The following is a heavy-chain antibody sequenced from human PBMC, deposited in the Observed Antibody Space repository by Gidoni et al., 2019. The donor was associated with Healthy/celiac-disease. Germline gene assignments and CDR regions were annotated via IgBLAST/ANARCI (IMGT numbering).Heavy chain of an antibody. V-gene: IGHV3-7*01. CDR2: IKQDGSEK. D-gene: IGHD6-13*01. J-gene: IGHJ3*02. CDR3: ARDSQTIAAAGINAFDI. Sequence: EVQLVESGGGLVQPGGSLGPYCAASGFPFRRFWMSWVRQAPGKGLEWVANIKQDGSEKYYVDSVKGRFTISRDNAKNSLYLQMNSLRAEDTAVYYCARDSQTIAAAGINAFDIWGQGTMVTVSS. CDR1: GFPFRRFW.